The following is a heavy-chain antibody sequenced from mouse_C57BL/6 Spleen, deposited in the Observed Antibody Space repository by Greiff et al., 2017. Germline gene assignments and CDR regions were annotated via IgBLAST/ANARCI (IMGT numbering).Heavy chain of an antibody. CDR2: IDPGSGST. Sequence: QVQLQQPGAELVKPGASVTMSCKASGYTFTSYWITWVKQRPGQGLEWIGDIDPGSGSTNYNEKFKSKAILPVDTSSSTASMQLSSLTSEDSAVYYCAIPGTGFDYWGQGTTLTGSS. CDR3: AIPGTGFDY. J-gene: IGHJ2*01. D-gene: IGHD4-1*01. CDR1: GYTFTSYW. V-gene: IGHV1-55*01.